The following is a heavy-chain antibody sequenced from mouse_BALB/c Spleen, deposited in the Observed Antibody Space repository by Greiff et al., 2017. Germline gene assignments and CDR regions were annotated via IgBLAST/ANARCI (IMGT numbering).Heavy chain of an antibody. CDR1: GYTFTSYW. J-gene: IGHJ3*01. Sequence: VQLLESGAELAKPGASVKMSCTASGYTFTSYWMHWVKQRPGQGLEWIGYINPSTGYTEYNQKFKDKATLTADKSSSTAYMQLSSLTSEDSAVYYCARPTMITVFAYWGQGTLVTVSA. CDR3: ARPTMITVFAY. CDR2: INPSTGYT. D-gene: IGHD2-4*01. V-gene: IGHV1-7*01.